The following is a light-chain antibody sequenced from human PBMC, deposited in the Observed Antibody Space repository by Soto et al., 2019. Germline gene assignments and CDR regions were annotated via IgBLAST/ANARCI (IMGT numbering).Light chain of an antibody. Sequence: DIVMTQSPDSLAVSLGERATINCKSSQSVFYDSNKNNYLAWYQQKPGQPPKLLIYWASTRESGVPGRFSGSGSGSDFTLTINSLQAEDVATYYCQQYYDDARTFGQGTKLEI. CDR1: QSVFYDSNKNNY. V-gene: IGKV4-1*01. CDR3: QQYYDDART. CDR2: WAS. J-gene: IGKJ2*01.